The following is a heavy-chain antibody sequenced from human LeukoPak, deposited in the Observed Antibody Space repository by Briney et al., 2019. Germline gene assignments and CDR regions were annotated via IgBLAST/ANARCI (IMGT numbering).Heavy chain of an antibody. J-gene: IGHJ4*02. CDR3: AYIHSSSWYAPFDY. CDR1: GYTFTGYY. D-gene: IGHD6-13*01. V-gene: IGHV1-69*06. CDR2: IIPIFGTA. Sequence: GASVKVSCKASGYTFTGYYMHWVRQAPGQGLEWMGGIIPIFGTANYAQKFQGRVTITADKSTSTAYMELSSLRSEDTAVYYCAYIHSSSWYAPFDYWGQGTLVTVSS.